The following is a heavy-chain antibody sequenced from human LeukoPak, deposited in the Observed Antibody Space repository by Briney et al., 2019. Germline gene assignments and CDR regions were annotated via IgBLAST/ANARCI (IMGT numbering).Heavy chain of an antibody. D-gene: IGHD3-9*01. CDR2: INPNSGGT. CDR1: GYTFTGYY. V-gene: IGHV1-2*04. CDR3: ARGGDAYFDWLSSFDY. Sequence: ASVTVSCKASGYTFTGYYMHWVRQAPGQGLEWMGWINPNSGGTNYAQKFQGWVTMTRDTSISTAYMELSRLRSDDTAVYYCARGGDAYFDWLSSFDYWGQGTLVTVSS. J-gene: IGHJ4*02.